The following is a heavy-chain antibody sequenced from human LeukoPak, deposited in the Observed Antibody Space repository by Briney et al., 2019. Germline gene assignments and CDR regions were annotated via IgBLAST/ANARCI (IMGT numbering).Heavy chain of an antibody. CDR3: AKRRSTVTSAWDAFDI. Sequence: PGRSLRLSCAASGFTFSSYAMTWVRQAPGRGLQWVSALSGSGISTYYADSVKGRFTISRDNSKNTLYLQMNSLRTDDTAVYYCAKRRSTVTSAWDAFDIWGQGTMVTVSS. CDR1: GFTFSSYA. J-gene: IGHJ3*02. V-gene: IGHV3-23*01. CDR2: LSGSGIST. D-gene: IGHD4-17*01.